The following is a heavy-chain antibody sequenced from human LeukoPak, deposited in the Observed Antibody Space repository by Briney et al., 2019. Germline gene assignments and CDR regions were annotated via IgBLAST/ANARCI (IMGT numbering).Heavy chain of an antibody. V-gene: IGHV4-34*01. J-gene: IGHJ4*02. CDR3: ARWEGGSYYDFDY. D-gene: IGHD1-26*01. CDR2: INHSGST. Sequence: SDTLSRTRAVYFGAFSGFYWRWMRQRPWKGLVWIGDINHSGSTNYNPSLKSRVTISVDTSKNQFSLKLSSVTAADTAVYYCARWEGGSYYDFDYWGQGTLVTVSS. CDR1: FGAFSGFY.